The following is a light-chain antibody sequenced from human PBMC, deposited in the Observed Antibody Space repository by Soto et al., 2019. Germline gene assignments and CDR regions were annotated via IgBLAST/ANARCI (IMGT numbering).Light chain of an antibody. J-gene: IGKJ4*01. CDR1: QSVRSS. V-gene: IGKV3D-15*01. CDR2: GAS. Sequence: EIVMTQSPATLSVSPGERATLSCRASQSVRSSLAWYQQKPGQAPRLLIYGASSRATGIPDRFSGSGSGTDFTLTISNLEPEDFAVYYCQQHISWPLTFGGGTKVDIK. CDR3: QQHISWPLT.